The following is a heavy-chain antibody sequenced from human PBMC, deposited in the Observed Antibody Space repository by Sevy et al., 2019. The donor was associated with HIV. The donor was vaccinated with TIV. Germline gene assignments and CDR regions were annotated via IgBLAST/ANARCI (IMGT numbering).Heavy chain of an antibody. J-gene: IGHJ4*02. D-gene: IGHD4-4*01. CDR3: ATCSLSNCTFHF. CDR2: IKQDGSDN. Sequence: GGSLRLSCVVSGLSISTYWMSWVRQAPGKRLEWVASIKQDGSDNSFVDSVRGRFTISRDIAKNSVYLQMSSLSGDDTAMYYCATCSLSNCTFHFWGQGTLVTVSS. V-gene: IGHV3-7*03. CDR1: GLSISTYW.